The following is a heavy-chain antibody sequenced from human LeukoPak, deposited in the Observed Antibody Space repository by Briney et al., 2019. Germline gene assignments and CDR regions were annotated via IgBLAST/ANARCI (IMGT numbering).Heavy chain of an antibody. Sequence: KPSETLSLTRSVSGGSISSCSYYWGGIRQPPGKGVEWIGSIYYSGSTYYNPSLKSRVTISVDTSKNQFSLKLSSVTAADTAVYYCARLQGSSWFDYWGQGTLVTVSS. D-gene: IGHD6-13*01. CDR1: GGSISSCSYY. CDR3: ARLQGSSWFDY. CDR2: IYYSGST. V-gene: IGHV4-39*01. J-gene: IGHJ4*02.